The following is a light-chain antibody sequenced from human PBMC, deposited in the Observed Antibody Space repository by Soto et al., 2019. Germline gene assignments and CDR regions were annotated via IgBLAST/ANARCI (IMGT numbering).Light chain of an antibody. J-gene: IGKJ5*01. Sequence: DIQTTQPPSPLSASVADRVTITCRASQTISTYLNWYQQKPGKAPKLLIYGASSLQSGVPSRFSGSGSGTDFTLTISRLEPEDFAVFYCQHYGSSPITFGQGTRLEIK. CDR2: GAS. CDR1: QTISTY. CDR3: QHYGSSPIT. V-gene: IGKV1-39*01.